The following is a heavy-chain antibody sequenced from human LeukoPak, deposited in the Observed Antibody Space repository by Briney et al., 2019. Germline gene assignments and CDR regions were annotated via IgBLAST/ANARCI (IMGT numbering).Heavy chain of an antibody. V-gene: IGHV5-51*01. CDR1: GYSFTSYW. Sequence: GESLKISCKGSGYSFTSYWIGWVRQMPGKGLEWIGIIYPGDSDTRYSPSFQGQVTISADKSISTAYLQWSSLQASDTAMYYCARRDGYDSVRWFDPWGQGTLVPVSS. CDR3: ARRDGYDSVRWFDP. D-gene: IGHD5-24*01. CDR2: IYPGDSDT. J-gene: IGHJ5*02.